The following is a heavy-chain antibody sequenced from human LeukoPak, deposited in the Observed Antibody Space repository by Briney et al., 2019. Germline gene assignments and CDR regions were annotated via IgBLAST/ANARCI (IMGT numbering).Heavy chain of an antibody. CDR2: ISWNSGSI. D-gene: IGHD2-15*01. Sequence: GGSLRLSCAASGFTFDDYAMHWVRQAPGKGLEWVSGISWNSGSIGYADSVKGRFTISRDNAKNSLYLQMNSLRAEDTAVYYCASGGLVVAATPYAEYFQHWGQGTLVTVSS. CDR1: GFTFDDYA. CDR3: ASGGLVVAATPYAEYFQH. J-gene: IGHJ1*01. V-gene: IGHV3-9*01.